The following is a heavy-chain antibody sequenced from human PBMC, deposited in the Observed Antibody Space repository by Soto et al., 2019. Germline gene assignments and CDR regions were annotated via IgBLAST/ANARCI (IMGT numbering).Heavy chain of an antibody. CDR3: ARDLCSGWCGAMDV. D-gene: IGHD6-13*01. CDR1: GFTFSSYG. V-gene: IGHV3-33*01. J-gene: IGHJ6*02. CDR2: IWYDGSNK. Sequence: QVQLVESGGGVVQPGRSLRLSCAASGFTFSSYGMHWVRQAPGKGLEWVAVIWYDGSNKQYVDPVKGRFTISRDNSKNTVYLQMNSLRAEDTAVYYCARDLCSGWCGAMDVWGQGTTVTVSS.